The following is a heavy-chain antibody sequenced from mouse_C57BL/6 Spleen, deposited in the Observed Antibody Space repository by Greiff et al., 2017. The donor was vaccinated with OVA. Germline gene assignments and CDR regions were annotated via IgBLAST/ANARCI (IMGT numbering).Heavy chain of an antibody. CDR1: GYTFTDYY. CDR2: INPNNGGT. V-gene: IGHV1-26*01. CDR3: ARSEELAY. J-gene: IGHJ3*01. Sequence: VQLQQSGPELVKPGASVKISCKASGYTFTDYYMNWVKQSHGKSLEWIGDINPNNGGTSYNQKFKGKATLTVDKSSSTAYMELRSLTSEDSAVYCCARSEELAYWGQGTLVTVSA.